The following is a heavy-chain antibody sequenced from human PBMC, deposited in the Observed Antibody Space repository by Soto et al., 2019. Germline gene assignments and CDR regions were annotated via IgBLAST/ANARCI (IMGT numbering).Heavy chain of an antibody. CDR3: ARDIGDYYMDV. Sequence: SETLSLTCTVSGDSISSYYWSWIRQPPGKGLEWIGYIYYSGSTNYNPSLKSRVTISVDTSKNQFSLKLSSVTAADTAVYYCARDIGDYYMDVWGKGTTVTVSS. CDR2: IYYSGST. D-gene: IGHD3-3*01. J-gene: IGHJ6*03. V-gene: IGHV4-59*01. CDR1: GDSISSYY.